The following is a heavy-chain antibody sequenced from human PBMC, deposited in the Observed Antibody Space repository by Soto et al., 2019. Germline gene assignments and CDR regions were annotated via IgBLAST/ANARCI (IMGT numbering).Heavy chain of an antibody. CDR1: GFAFSSYG. CDR3: SKGSSSGWYDAFDS. Sequence: PGGSLRLSCADSGFAFSSYGMSWVRQAPGKGLEWVSGISGSGANTYYAASVKGRFTISRDNSEHTLFQQMNSLRDKDTAVYLCSKGSSSGWYDAFDSWGQGALVNLSS. J-gene: IGHJ3*02. D-gene: IGHD6-13*01. CDR2: ISGSGANT. V-gene: IGHV3-23*01.